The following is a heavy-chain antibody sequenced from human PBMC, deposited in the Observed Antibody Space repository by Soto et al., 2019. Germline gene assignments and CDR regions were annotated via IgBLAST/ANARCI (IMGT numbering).Heavy chain of an antibody. D-gene: IGHD6-13*01. Sequence: EVQLVESGGGLVQPGRSLRLSCAASGFTFDDYAMHWVRQAPGKGLEWVSGISWNSGSIGYADSVKGRFTISRDNAKNSLYLQMNSLRAEDTALYYCAKGRSSSWYYFDYWGQGTLVTVSS. CDR3: AKGRSSSWYYFDY. CDR2: ISWNSGSI. V-gene: IGHV3-9*01. J-gene: IGHJ4*02. CDR1: GFTFDDYA.